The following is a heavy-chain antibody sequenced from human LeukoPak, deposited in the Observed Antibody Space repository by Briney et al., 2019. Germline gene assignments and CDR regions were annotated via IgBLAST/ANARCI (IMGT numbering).Heavy chain of an antibody. CDR3: ARGAVAGTSENWSFDL. D-gene: IGHD6-19*01. CDR1: GYTLTGYY. J-gene: IGHJ2*01. Sequence: GASVKVSCKASGYTLTGYYIHWVRQAPGQRLEWMGWINPNSGGTVYVQKFQGRVTMTRDKSINTDYMELSRLRSYDTAVYFCARGAVAGTSENWSFDLWGRGTLVTVSS. CDR2: INPNSGGT. V-gene: IGHV1-2*02.